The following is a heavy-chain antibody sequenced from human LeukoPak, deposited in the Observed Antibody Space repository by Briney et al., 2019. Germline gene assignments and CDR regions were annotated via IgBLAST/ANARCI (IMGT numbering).Heavy chain of an antibody. CDR1: GYTFTCYY. CDR3: ARLAQEMATINVYFDH. CDR2: INPNSGGT. D-gene: IGHD5-24*01. J-gene: IGHJ4*02. V-gene: IGHV1-2*02. Sequence: ASLKASCKASGYTFTCYYMHWVRQAPGQGLEWMGWINPNSGGTNYAQKFQGRVTMTRDTSISTAYMELSRLRSDDTAVYYCARLAQEMATINVYFDHWGQGTLVTVSS.